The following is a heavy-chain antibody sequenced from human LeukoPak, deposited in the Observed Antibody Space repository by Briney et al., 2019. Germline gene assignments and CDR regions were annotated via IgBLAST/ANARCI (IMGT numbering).Heavy chain of an antibody. D-gene: IGHD3-22*01. J-gene: IGHJ3*02. CDR3: ASSGYYHDAFDI. Sequence: PSETLSLTCTVSGGSISSYYWSWIRQPAGKGLEWIGRIYTSGSTNYNPSLKSRVTMSVDTSKNQFSLKLSSVTAADTSVYYCASSGYYHDAFDIWGQGTMVTVSS. CDR1: GGSISSYY. V-gene: IGHV4-4*07. CDR2: IYTSGST.